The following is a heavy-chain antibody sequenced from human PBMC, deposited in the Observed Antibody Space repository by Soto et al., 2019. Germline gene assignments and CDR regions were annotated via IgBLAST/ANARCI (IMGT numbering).Heavy chain of an antibody. D-gene: IGHD3-16*01. Sequence: SETLSLTCAVSGASIGSGDSSWSWIRQPPGKGLEWIGYIYQNGNTYYSPSLMSRATISVDRSKNQFSLRLNSVTAADTAVYYCARGVWGNSAYFDFWGQGALVTVSS. CDR1: GASIGSGDSS. CDR3: ARGVWGNSAYFDF. V-gene: IGHV4-30-2*01. J-gene: IGHJ4*02. CDR2: IYQNGNT.